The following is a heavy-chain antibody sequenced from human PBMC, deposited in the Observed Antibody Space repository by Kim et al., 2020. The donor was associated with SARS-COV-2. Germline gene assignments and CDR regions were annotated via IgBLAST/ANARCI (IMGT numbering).Heavy chain of an antibody. V-gene: IGHV4-34*01. Sequence: SETLSLTCAVYGGSFSGYYWSWIRQPPGKGLEWIGEINHSGSTNYNPSLKSRITISVDTSKNQFSLKLSSVTAADTAVYYCARVDEVAYCGQGTLDTVSS. J-gene: IGHJ4*02. CDR1: GGSFSGYY. CDR2: INHSGST. CDR3: ARVDEVAY.